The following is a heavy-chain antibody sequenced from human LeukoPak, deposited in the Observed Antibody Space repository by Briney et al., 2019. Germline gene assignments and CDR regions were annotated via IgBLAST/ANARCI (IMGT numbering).Heavy chain of an antibody. CDR3: TIGSNSGSYRDS. CDR2: MNPSNGNI. CDR1: GYSFTSYD. J-gene: IGHJ4*02. V-gene: IGHV1-8*01. D-gene: IGHD3-10*01. Sequence: ASVKVSCKASGYSFTSYDVNWVRQATGQGLEWMGWMNPSNGNIGYAQKFQGRVTMTRNTSISTAYMELSSLRSEDTAVYYCTIGSNSGSYRDSWGQGTLVTVSS.